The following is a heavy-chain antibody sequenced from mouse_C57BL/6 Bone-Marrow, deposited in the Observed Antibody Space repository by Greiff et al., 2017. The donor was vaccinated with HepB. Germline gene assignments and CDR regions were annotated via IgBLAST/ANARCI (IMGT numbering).Heavy chain of an antibody. CDR3: ASSYGNYGRMDY. CDR2: IWSGGST. J-gene: IGHJ4*01. D-gene: IGHD2-1*01. CDR1: GFSLTSYG. V-gene: IGHV2-2*01. Sequence: VQLQQSGPGLVQPSQSLSITCTVSGFSLTSYGVHWVRQSPGKGLEWRGVIWSGGSTDYNAAFISRLSISKDNSKSQVFFKMNSRQADDTAIYYCASSYGNYGRMDYWGQGTSVTVSS.